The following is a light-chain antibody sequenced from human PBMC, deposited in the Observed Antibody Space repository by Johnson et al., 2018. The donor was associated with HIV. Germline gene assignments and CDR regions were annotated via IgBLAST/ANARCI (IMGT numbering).Light chain of an antibody. CDR1: SSNIGNNY. CDR3: ATWDRSLRSGF. Sequence: QSVLTQPPSVSAAPGQKVTISCSGSSSNIGNNYVSWYQQLPGTAPKLLIYENDKRPSGIPDRFSGSKSGTSATLGITGLQTGDEADYYCATWDRSLRSGFFGSWTKVTVL. J-gene: IGLJ1*01. CDR2: END. V-gene: IGLV1-51*02.